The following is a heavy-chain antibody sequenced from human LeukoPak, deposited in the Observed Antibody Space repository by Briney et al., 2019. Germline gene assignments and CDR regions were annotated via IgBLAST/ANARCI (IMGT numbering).Heavy chain of an antibody. CDR3: ARREPQGCSGTSCFAGPVGH. V-gene: IGHV3-21*06. CDR2: ISGTSDYI. D-gene: IGHD2-2*01. Sequence: GGSLRLSCAGSGFTFSSYSMNWVRQAPGKGLEWVSSISGTSDYIYYAESVKGRFTISRDNGQNSLYLQMNSLRAEDTAVYYCARREPQGCSGTSCFAGPVGHWGQGTLVTVSS. J-gene: IGHJ4*02. CDR1: GFTFSSYS.